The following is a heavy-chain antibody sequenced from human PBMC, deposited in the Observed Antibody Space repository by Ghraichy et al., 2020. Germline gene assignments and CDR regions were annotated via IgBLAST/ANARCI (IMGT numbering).Heavy chain of an antibody. Sequence: GGSLRLSCAASGFTFSSYSMNWVRQAPGKGLEWVSSISSSSSYIYYADSVKGRFTISRDNAKNSLYLQMNNLRAEDTAVYYCARVMSPVSQRGSDVEHYYYYGMDVWGQGTTVTVSS. D-gene: IGHD2-2*01. CDR2: ISSSSSYI. V-gene: IGHV3-21*01. J-gene: IGHJ6*02. CDR1: GFTFSSYS. CDR3: ARVMSPVSQRGSDVEHYYYYGMDV.